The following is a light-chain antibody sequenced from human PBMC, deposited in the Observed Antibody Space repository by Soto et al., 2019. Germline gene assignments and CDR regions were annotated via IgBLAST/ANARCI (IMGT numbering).Light chain of an antibody. V-gene: IGKV1-5*01. CDR2: DVS. CDR1: QSINGW. Sequence: DIQMTQSPSTLSASVGDRFTITFRASQSINGWLAWYQQKPGKAPKLLIYDVSTLDSGVPSRFSGSASGTEFTLTISSLESDDFTTYYCQQYHRYSTFGQGTKVDIK. J-gene: IGKJ1*01. CDR3: QQYHRYST.